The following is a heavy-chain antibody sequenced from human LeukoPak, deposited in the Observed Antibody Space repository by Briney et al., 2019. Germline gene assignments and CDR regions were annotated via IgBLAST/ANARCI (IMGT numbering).Heavy chain of an antibody. D-gene: IGHD1-1*01. CDR3: ARESHNWNDVAWFDP. Sequence: ASVKVSCKASGYTFTAYYIHWVRQVPGQGLEWVGWINPNSGGTNYAQKFQGRVTMTRDTSISTAYMELSRLRSDDTAVYYCARESHNWNDVAWFDPWGQGTLVTVSS. J-gene: IGHJ5*02. V-gene: IGHV1-2*02. CDR1: GYTFTAYY. CDR2: INPNSGGT.